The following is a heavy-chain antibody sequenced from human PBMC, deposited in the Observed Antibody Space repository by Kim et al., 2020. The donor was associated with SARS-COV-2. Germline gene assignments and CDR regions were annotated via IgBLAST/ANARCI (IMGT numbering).Heavy chain of an antibody. CDR3: ARDHVIVGNPSGRVDP. CDR1: GGSISSGDYY. J-gene: IGHJ5*02. CDR2: IYYSGST. Sequence: SETLSLTCTVSGGSISSGDYYWSWIRQPPGKGLEGIGYIYYSGSTYYNPSLKSRVTISVDTSKNQFALKPRSVTAADTAVYYCARDHVIVGNPSGRVDPWGQGSLVTVFS. V-gene: IGHV4-30-4*01. D-gene: IGHD2-21*01.